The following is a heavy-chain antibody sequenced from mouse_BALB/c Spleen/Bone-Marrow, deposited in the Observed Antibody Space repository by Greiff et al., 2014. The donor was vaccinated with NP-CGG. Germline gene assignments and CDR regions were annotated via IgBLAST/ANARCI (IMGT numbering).Heavy chain of an antibody. CDR1: GYTFTSFV. CDR3: ARTMIYFYAMDY. D-gene: IGHD2-3*01. J-gene: IGHJ4*01. Sequence: EVQLVESGPELVKPGASVKVSCKASGYTFTSFVMHWVKQKPGQGLEWIGYINPDNDGTKYNEKFKGKATLTSDKSSTTAYMELSSLTSEDSAAYYCARTMIYFYAMDYWGQGTSVTVSS. CDR2: INPDNDGT. V-gene: IGHV1-14*01.